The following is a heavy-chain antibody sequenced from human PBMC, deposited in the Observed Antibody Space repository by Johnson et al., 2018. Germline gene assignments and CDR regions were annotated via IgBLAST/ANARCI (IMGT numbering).Heavy chain of an antibody. CDR2: ISGSGGRT. V-gene: IGHV3-23*04. J-gene: IGHJ3*02. D-gene: IGHD3-22*01. Sequence: VQLVESGGGLVQPGGSLRLSCAASGFTFSSYAMSWVRQAPGKGLVWVSAISGSGGRTYYADSVQGRFPISRDNSKNTLYLQMNSLSAEDTAVYYCSKGFDSSGYYYGRTFDIWGQGTMVTVSS. CDR3: SKGFDSSGYYYGRTFDI. CDR1: GFTFSSYA.